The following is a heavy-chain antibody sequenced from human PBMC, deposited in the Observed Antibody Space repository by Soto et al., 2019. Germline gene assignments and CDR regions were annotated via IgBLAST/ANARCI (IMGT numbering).Heavy chain of an antibody. V-gene: IGHV4-59*08. CDR1: GGSISNFY. D-gene: IGHD3-3*01. CDR2: IHYSGNT. CDR3: ARGHYDFWSGYFATIDY. Sequence: TSETLSLTCTVSGGSISNFYWRWIRQPPGKGLEWIGYIHYSGNTNYNPSLKSRVTISADTSKNQFSLKLSSVTAADTAVYYCARGHYDFWSGYFATIDYWGQGTLVTVSS. J-gene: IGHJ4*02.